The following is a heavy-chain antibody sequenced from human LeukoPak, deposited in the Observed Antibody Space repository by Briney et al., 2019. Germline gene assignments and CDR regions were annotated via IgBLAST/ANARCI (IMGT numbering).Heavy chain of an antibody. D-gene: IGHD5-12*01. CDR2: IYYSGST. J-gene: IGHJ5*01. V-gene: IGHV4-59*01. Sequence: PSETLSLTCTVSGGSIRSYYWSWIRQPPGKGLEWIGYIYYSGSTNYNPSLKSRVTISVDTSKTQFSLKLNSVTAVDTAVYYCARGGYSSYHWFDSWGQGTLVTVSS. CDR1: GGSIRSYY. CDR3: ARGGYSSYHWFDS.